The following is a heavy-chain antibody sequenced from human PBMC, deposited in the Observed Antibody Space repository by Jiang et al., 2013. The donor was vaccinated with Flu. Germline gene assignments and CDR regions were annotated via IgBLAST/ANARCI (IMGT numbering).Heavy chain of an antibody. D-gene: IGHD2-21*01. CDR1: GFTFSSYA. Sequence: VQLVESGGGLVQPGGSLRLSCAASGFTFSSYAMSWVRQAPGKGLEWVSAISGSGGSTYYADSVKGRFTISRDNSKNTLYLQMNSLRAEDTAVYYCAKDSLTWVPYCGGDCPWGDAFDIWGQGTNGHRLF. J-gene: IGHJ3*02. CDR3: AKDSLTWVPYCGGDCPWGDAFDI. V-gene: IGHV3-23*04. CDR2: ISGSGGST.